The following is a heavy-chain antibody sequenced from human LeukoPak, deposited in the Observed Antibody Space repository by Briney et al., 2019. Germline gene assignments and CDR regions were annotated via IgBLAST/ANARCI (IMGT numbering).Heavy chain of an antibody. D-gene: IGHD6-13*01. CDR1: GFTFGDYA. Sequence: GGSLRLSCTASGFTFGDYAMSWVRQAPGKGLEWVGFIRSKAYGGTTEYAASVKGRFTISRDDSKSIAYLQMNSLKTEDTAVYYCTRAPHSSSWYELYLFDPWGQGTLVTVSS. J-gene: IGHJ5*02. V-gene: IGHV3-49*04. CDR2: IRSKAYGGTT. CDR3: TRAPHSSSWYELYLFDP.